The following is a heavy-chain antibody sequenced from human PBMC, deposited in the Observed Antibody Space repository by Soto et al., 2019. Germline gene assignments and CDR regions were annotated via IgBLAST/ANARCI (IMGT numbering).Heavy chain of an antibody. V-gene: IGHV3-33*01. CDR3: VRDGGYYGAGSYFDP. CDR1: GFTFSSYG. D-gene: IGHD3-10*01. J-gene: IGHJ5*02. Sequence: QVQLVESGGGVVQPGRSLRLCCAASGFTFSSYGMHWVRQAPGDGLEWVAVIWYDGSNKYYADSVKGRFTISRDNSKNTLCLEMNSLRAEDTAVYYCVRDGGYYGAGSYFDPWGQGSLVTVSS. CDR2: IWYDGSNK.